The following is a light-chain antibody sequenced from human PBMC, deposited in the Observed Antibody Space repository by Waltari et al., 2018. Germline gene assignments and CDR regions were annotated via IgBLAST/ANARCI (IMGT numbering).Light chain of an antibody. J-gene: IGKJ2*01. Sequence: IEMTQSPSSLSASVGDRVTITCRASQSISTSLNWYQQIPGKAPKLLIYLASTLQSGVPSRFSGSGSGTGFSLTISSLQPEDFATYYCQQSYITAYTFGKGTKVEIQ. V-gene: IGKV1-39*01. CDR2: LAS. CDR1: QSISTS. CDR3: QQSYITAYT.